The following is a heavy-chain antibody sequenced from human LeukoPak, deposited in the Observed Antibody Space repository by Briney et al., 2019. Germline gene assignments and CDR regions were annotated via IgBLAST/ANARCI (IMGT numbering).Heavy chain of an antibody. CDR2: INHSGST. J-gene: IGHJ3*02. Sequence: GSLRLSCAASGFTFSSYGMHWVRQPPGKGLEWIGEINHSGSTNYNPSLKSRVTISVDTSKNQFSLKLSSVTAADTAVYYCARVPYHYDSSGYYAGAFDIWGQGTMVTVSS. CDR3: ARVPYHYDSSGYYAGAFDI. D-gene: IGHD3-22*01. V-gene: IGHV4-34*01. CDR1: GFTFSSYG.